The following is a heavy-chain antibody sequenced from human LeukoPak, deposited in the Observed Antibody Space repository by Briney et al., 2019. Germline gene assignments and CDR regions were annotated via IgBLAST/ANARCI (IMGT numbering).Heavy chain of an antibody. D-gene: IGHD5-24*01. J-gene: IGHJ4*02. CDR1: GGSISSSSYY. V-gene: IGHV4-39*02. Sequence: PSETLSLTCTVSGGSISSSSYYWGWIRQPPGKGLEWIGSIYYSGSTHYNPSLKSRVTISVDTSKNQFSLKLSSVTAADTAVYYCARDSIGDGYNTYWGQGTLVTVSS. CDR2: IYYSGST. CDR3: ARDSIGDGYNTY.